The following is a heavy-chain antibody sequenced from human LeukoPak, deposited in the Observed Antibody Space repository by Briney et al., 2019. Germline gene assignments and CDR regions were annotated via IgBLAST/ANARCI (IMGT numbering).Heavy chain of an antibody. CDR3: ARVNINNWHSCDY. CDR2: IYHSGSP. J-gene: IGHJ4*02. D-gene: IGHD1-1*01. CDR1: GGSISSNNW. V-gene: IGHV4-4*02. Sequence: SETPSLTCAVSGGSISSNNWWGWVRQPPGKGLEWIGEIYHSGSPNYNPSLKSRVTISVDKSRNHFSLNLSSVTAADTAVYYCARVNINNWHSCDYWGQGTLVTVSS.